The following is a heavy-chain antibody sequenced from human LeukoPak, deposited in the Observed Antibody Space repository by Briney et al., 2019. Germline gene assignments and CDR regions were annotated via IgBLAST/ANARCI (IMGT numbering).Heavy chain of an antibody. Sequence: GGSLRLSCAASGFTFGSYAMSWVRQAPGKGLEWVSAITHGGDSTYYAGSVKDRFSITRDAYKNTLDLQMDSLRAEDTALYYGARVGQQLRASASDYWGQGTLVTVSS. CDR1: GFTFGSYA. V-gene: IGHV3-23*01. CDR3: ARVGQQLRASASDY. J-gene: IGHJ4*02. CDR2: ITHGGDST. D-gene: IGHD6-13*01.